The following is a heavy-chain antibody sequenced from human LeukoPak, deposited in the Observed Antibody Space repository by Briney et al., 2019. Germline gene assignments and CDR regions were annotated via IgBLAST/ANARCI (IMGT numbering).Heavy chain of an antibody. V-gene: IGHV1-69*04. CDR2: ILPILGIA. CDR1: VGTLSRYA. J-gene: IGHJ6*02. Sequence: ASVKVSCKASVGTLSRYAISWVRQAPRQEGEWVGRILPILGIAKYAQKFQGRVTITADKSTSTAYMELRSLRSEDTAVYYCAREGVGATDHYYYGMDVWGQGTTVTVSS. CDR3: AREGVGATDHYYYGMDV. D-gene: IGHD1-26*01.